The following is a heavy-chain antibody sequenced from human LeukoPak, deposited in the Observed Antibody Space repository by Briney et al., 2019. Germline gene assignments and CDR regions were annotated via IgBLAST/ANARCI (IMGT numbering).Heavy chain of an antibody. CDR1: GGSISSGGYY. V-gene: IGHV4-39*07. J-gene: IGHJ4*02. CDR2: INHSGKT. Sequence: PSETLSLTCTVSGGSISSGGYYWSWLRQPPGKGLEWIGQINHSGKTNYNPSLKSRVTISVDTSKNQFSLNLRSVTAADTAVYYCARNLHEGIAVPYYLYYFDYWGQGSLVTVSS. CDR3: ARNLHEGIAVPYYLYYFDY. D-gene: IGHD6-19*01.